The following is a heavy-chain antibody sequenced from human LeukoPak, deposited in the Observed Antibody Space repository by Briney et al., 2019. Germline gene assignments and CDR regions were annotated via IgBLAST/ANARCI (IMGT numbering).Heavy chain of an antibody. CDR2: IHYSGST. J-gene: IGHJ5*02. V-gene: IGHV4-30-4*01. CDR3: AGDYGDLLPGISFDT. Sequence: SQTLSLTCTVSGGFISRGDYYWSWIRQPPRTGLEWSGYIHYSGSTYYNPSLKSRVTISIQTSKNQFSLKLTSVTAAETAVYYCAGDYGDLLPGISFDTWGQGTLVSVSS. D-gene: IGHD4-17*01. CDR1: GGFISRGDYY.